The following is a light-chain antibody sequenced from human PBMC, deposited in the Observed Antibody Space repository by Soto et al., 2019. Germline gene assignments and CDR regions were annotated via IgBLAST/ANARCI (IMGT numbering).Light chain of an antibody. CDR1: SSSIGSNT. Sequence: QSVLTQPPSASGTPGQRVTISCSGSSSSIGSNTVSWYQQLPGTAPKLLIYSNNQRPSGVPDRFSGSKSGTSASLAISGLQSEDEADYYCAAWDDSLSGPVFGGGTKVTVL. J-gene: IGLJ2*01. V-gene: IGLV1-44*01. CDR3: AAWDDSLSGPV. CDR2: SNN.